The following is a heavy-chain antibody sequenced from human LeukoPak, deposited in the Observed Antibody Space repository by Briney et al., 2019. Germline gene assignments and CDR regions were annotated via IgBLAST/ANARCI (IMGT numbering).Heavy chain of an antibody. J-gene: IGHJ4*02. Sequence: GASVKVSCKASGYTFTNYGISWVRQAPGQGLEWMGWISAYNGNTKYAQKLQARVTMTTDTSASTAYMELRSLKSDDTAVYYCARDRLDYFDSSGYSDYWGQGTLVTVSS. V-gene: IGHV1-18*01. CDR3: ARDRLDYFDSSGYSDY. CDR1: GYTFTNYG. D-gene: IGHD3-22*01. CDR2: ISAYNGNT.